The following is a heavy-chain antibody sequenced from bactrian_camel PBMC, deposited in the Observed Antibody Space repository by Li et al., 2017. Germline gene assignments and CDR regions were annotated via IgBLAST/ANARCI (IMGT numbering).Heavy chain of an antibody. D-gene: IGHD2*01. Sequence: VQLVESGGGSVQIGGSLTLACAASRGFDDADAEWGWFRQAPGAQCEMVASISPDGKEYYSDSAKGRFAISRDNDKNTVYLQMDSLKPEDTAIYYCTVELGCHGTYCSPGCSGYNIWGQGTQVTVS. CDR1: RGFDDADAE. CDR3: TVELGCHGTYCSPGCSGYNI. CDR2: ISPDGKE. J-gene: IGHJ4*01. V-gene: IGHV3S53*01.